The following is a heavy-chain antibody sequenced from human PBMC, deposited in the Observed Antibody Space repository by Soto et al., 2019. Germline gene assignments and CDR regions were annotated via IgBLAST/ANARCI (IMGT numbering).Heavy chain of an antibody. J-gene: IGHJ4*02. CDR3: ATNPTSGTGY. D-gene: IGHD2-8*02. V-gene: IGHV3-48*02. Sequence: HPGGSLRLSCLASGLTFNSYSMNWVRQAPGKGLEWVSYISGSSSTIYYADSVRGRFTISRDNAKNSLYLQMSRLRDEDTAVYYCATNPTSGTGYWGQRTLVTVSS. CDR2: ISGSSSTI. CDR1: GLTFNSYS.